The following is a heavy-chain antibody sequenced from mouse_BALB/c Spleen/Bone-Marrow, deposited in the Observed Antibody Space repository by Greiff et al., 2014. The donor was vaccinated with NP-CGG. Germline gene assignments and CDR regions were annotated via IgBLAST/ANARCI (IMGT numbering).Heavy chain of an antibody. CDR2: INPSSNYT. CDR1: GYTFTSYT. D-gene: IGHD2-3*01. Sequence: VQLQQSGAELARPGASLKMSCRTSGYTFTSYTVHWIKQRPGQGLEWIGYINPSSNYTNYNQKFKDKATLTADKSSNTAYMQLSSLTSEDSAVYYCARSMIIYFAMDYWGQGPSVTVSS. J-gene: IGHJ4*01. CDR3: ARSMIIYFAMDY. V-gene: IGHV1-4*01.